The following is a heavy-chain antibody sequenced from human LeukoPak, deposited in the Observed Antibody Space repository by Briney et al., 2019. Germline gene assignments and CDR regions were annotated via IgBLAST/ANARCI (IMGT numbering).Heavy chain of an antibody. J-gene: IGHJ6*03. D-gene: IGHD1-26*01. CDR1: GGSFSSYY. V-gene: IGHV4-34*01. CDR2: ISHSGST. Sequence: SETLSLTCAVYGGSFSSYYLSWIRQPPGKGLEWIGSISHSGSTNYNPSLKSRLTITIDTSKNQFSLKLSSVTAADTAVYYCARGKGPTGSYFYMDVWGKGTTVTVSS. CDR3: ARGKGPTGSYFYMDV.